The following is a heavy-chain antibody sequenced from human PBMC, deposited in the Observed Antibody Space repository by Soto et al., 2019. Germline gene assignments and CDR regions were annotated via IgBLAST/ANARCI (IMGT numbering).Heavy chain of an antibody. J-gene: IGHJ4*02. CDR1: GDSVSSNTAA. Sequence: SQTLSLTCAISGDSVSSNTAAWNWIRSSPSRGLEWLGRTYYRSNWRHDYTVSVKSRITVNPDTSKNHFSLQLNSVTPDDTAVYYCARGVAGTGFDLWGQGTMVTVYS. CDR2: TYYRSNWRH. CDR3: ARGVAGTGFDL. D-gene: IGHD6-19*01. V-gene: IGHV6-1*01.